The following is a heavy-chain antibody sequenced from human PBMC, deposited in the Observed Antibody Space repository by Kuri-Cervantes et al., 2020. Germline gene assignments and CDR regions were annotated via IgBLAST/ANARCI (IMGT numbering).Heavy chain of an antibody. CDR2: INPNSGGT. J-gene: IGHJ2*01. Sequence: ASVKVSCKASGYTFTGYYMHWVRQAPGQGLEWMGWINPNSGGTNYAQKFQGWVTMTTDTSTSTAYMELRSLRSDDTAVYYCARDTLGTDLTYRYFDLWGRGSLVTVSS. D-gene: IGHD3-10*01. CDR1: GYTFTGYY. CDR3: ARDTLGTDLTYRYFDL. V-gene: IGHV1-2*04.